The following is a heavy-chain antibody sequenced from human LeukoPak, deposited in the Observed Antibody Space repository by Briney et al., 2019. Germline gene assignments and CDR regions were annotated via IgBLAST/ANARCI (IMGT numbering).Heavy chain of an antibody. Sequence: AASVKVSYKASGGTFSSYAISWVRQAPGQGLEWMGGIIPIFGTANYAQKFQGRVTITADESTSTAYMELSSLRSEDTAVYYCARNIITFGGVIVGFDYWGQGTLVTVSS. J-gene: IGHJ4*02. CDR2: IIPIFGTA. D-gene: IGHD3-16*02. V-gene: IGHV1-69*13. CDR1: GGTFSSYA. CDR3: ARNIITFGGVIVGFDY.